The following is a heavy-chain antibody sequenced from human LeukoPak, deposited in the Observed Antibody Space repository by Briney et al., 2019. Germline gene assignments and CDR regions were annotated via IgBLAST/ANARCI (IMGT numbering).Heavy chain of an antibody. CDR1: GFTFSGSA. V-gene: IGHV3-20*01. J-gene: IGHJ4*02. CDR2: INWNGGST. Sequence: PGGSLRLSCAASGFTFSGSAMHWVRQAPGKGLEWVSGINWNGGSTGYADSVKGRFTISRDNAKNSLYLQMNSLRAEDTALYHCARGSYSGYEGYFDYWGQGTLVTVSS. D-gene: IGHD5-12*01. CDR3: ARGSYSGYEGYFDY.